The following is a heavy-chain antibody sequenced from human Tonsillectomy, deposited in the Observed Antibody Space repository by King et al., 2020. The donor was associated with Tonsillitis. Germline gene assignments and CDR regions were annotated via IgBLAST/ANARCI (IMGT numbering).Heavy chain of an antibody. CDR3: MTDPPGEQPSDY. V-gene: IGHV3-74*03. CDR2: IYNDGSST. D-gene: IGHD3-16*01. J-gene: IGHJ4*02. Sequence: VQLVESGGSLVHPGESLTLSCAASGFTFSDYWIHWVRQSPGKGLVWVSGIYNDGSSTQNADFAKGRFTISRDNAKNTVYLQMNSLTTEDTALYYCMTDPPGEQPSDYWGQGTLVTVSS. CDR1: GFTFSDYW.